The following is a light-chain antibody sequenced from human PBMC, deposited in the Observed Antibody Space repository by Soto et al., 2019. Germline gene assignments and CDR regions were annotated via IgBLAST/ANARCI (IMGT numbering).Light chain of an antibody. V-gene: IGLV1-51*01. Sequence: QTVVTQPPSVPAAPGQKVTISCSGSSANIGNNYVSWYHQVPGTAPKVVIYDNDQRPSGIPDRFSGSKSGTSATLGITGLQTGDEADYYCLTWDSSLSVAVFGGGTQLTVL. CDR2: DND. J-gene: IGLJ7*01. CDR3: LTWDSSLSVAV. CDR1: SANIGNNY.